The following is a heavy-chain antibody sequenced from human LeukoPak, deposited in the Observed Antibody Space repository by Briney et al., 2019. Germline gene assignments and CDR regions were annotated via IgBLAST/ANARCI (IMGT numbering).Heavy chain of an antibody. J-gene: IGHJ4*02. Sequence: SETLSLTCTVSGYSISSGYYWGWIRQPPGKGLEWIGTIYHSGSTYYNNPSLKSRVTISVDTSKNQFSLKLSSVTAADTAVYYCARHRELTVKIDDWGQGTLVTVSS. CDR2: IYHSGST. CDR3: ARHRELTVKIDD. V-gene: IGHV4-38-2*02. CDR1: GYSISSGYY. D-gene: IGHD1-26*01.